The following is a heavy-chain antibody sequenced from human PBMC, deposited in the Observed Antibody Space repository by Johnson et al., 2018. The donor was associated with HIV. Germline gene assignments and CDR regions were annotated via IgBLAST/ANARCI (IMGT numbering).Heavy chain of an antibody. D-gene: IGHD3-22*01. CDR1: GFIFSSYA. Sequence: QVQLVESGGGVVQPGRSLRLSCAASGFIFSSYAMHWVRQAPGKGLEWVAVISYDGSNKYYADYVKGRFTISRDNSKNTLYLQMNSLRAEDTAVYYCARDGYYYDSSGYYDHDGFDIWGQGTMVTVSS. CDR2: ISYDGSNK. V-gene: IGHV3-30-3*01. CDR3: ARDGYYYDSSGYYDHDGFDI. J-gene: IGHJ3*02.